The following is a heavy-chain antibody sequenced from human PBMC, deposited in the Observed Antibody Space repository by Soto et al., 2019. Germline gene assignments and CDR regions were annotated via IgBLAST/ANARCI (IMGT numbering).Heavy chain of an antibody. D-gene: IGHD4-17*01. V-gene: IGHV3-30*18. CDR1: GFTFSSYG. J-gene: IGHJ4*02. CDR2: ISYDGSNK. Sequence: QVQLVESGGGVVQPGRSLRLSCAASGFTFSSYGMHWVRQAPGKGLEWVAVISYDGSNKYYADSVKGRFTISRDNSKNTLYMQMNCLRAEDPAVYYCAKDWFDDGGNYETFFDFWGQGTLVTVSS. CDR3: AKDWFDDGGNYETFFDF.